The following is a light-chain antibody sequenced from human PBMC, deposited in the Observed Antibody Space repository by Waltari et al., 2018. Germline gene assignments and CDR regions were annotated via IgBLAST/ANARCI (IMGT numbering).Light chain of an antibody. CDR1: PSDVGGYHH. Sequence: QSALTQPRSVSGSPGQSVTISCTGTPSDVGGYHHVSWFQQHPGKAPKLIIYDVSERPSGVPDRFSGSKSDNTASLTISGLQAEDEADYYCCSYAGSYTYVFGSGTKVTVL. V-gene: IGLV2-11*01. CDR2: DVS. J-gene: IGLJ1*01. CDR3: CSYAGSYTYV.